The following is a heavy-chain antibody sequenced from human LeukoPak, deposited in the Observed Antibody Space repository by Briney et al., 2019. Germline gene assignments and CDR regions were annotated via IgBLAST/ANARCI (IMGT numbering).Heavy chain of an antibody. V-gene: IGHV3-23*01. CDR1: GFTFSSYA. Sequence: GGSLRLSCAASGFTFSSYAMSWVRQAPGKGQEWVSAISGSGGSTYYADSVKGRFTTSRDNSKNTLYLQMNSLRAEDTAVYYWAKAYLTDIVVVVAADYWGQGTLVTVSS. CDR3: AKAYLTDIVVVVAADY. D-gene: IGHD2-15*01. J-gene: IGHJ4*02. CDR2: ISGSGGST.